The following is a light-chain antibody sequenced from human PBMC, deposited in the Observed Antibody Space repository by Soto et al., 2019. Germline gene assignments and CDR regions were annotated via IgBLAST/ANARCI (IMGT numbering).Light chain of an antibody. J-gene: IGKJ5*01. CDR3: QQYYNWPIT. CDR2: GAS. CDR1: QSVSSN. Sequence: EIVMTQSPATLSVSPVXXATLSCMASQSVSSNLAWYQQKPGQAPRLLIYGASTRATGIPARFSGSGSGTEFTLTISSLQSEDFAVYYCQQYYNWPITFGQGTRLAIK. V-gene: IGKV3-15*01.